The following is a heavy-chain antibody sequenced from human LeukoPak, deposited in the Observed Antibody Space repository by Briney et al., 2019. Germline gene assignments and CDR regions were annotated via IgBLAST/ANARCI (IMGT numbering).Heavy chain of an antibody. D-gene: IGHD1-26*01. CDR2: IYDDNT. J-gene: IGHJ4*02. V-gene: IGHV3-23*01. Sequence: GGSLRLSCAASGFTVSAYAMAWVRQAPGKGLEWVSTIYDDNTYYADSVKGRFAISTDNSKNTLYLQMNSLRAEDTAVYYCARDSIVGAIAPPDYWGQGTLVTVSS. CDR3: ARDSIVGAIAPPDY. CDR1: GFTVSAYA.